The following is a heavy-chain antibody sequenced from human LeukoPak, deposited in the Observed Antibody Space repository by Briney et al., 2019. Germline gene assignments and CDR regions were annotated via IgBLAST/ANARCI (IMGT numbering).Heavy chain of an antibody. J-gene: IGHJ3*02. D-gene: IGHD3-22*01. V-gene: IGHV4-4*07. CDR3: ACLTTADAFDI. Sequence: SETLSLTCTVSGGSISSYYWSWIRQPAGKGLEWIGRIYTSGSISGNTNYNPSLKSRVTMSVDRSKNQFSLKLSSVTAADTAVYYCACLTTADAFDIWGKGTTVTISS. CDR1: GGSISSYY. CDR2: IYTSGSISGNT.